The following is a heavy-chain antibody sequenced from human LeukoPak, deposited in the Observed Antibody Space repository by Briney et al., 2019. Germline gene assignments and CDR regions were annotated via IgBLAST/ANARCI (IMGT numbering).Heavy chain of an antibody. CDR2: INPKNGGA. J-gene: IGHJ4*02. CDR1: GYTFIGYY. D-gene: IGHD3-16*01. Sequence: ASVKVSCKTSGYTFIGYYMHWVRQAPGQGLEWMGWINPKNGGANYAPSFQGRVTMTRDTSISTAYMELSRLTSDDTAVYYCARGNYDVGVDYWGQGTLVTVSS. CDR3: ARGNYDVGVDY. V-gene: IGHV1-2*07.